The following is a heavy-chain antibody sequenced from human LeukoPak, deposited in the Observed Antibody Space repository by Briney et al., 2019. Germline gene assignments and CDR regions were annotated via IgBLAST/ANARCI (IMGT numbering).Heavy chain of an antibody. D-gene: IGHD4-11*01. CDR1: GFAFSSYE. J-gene: IGHJ6*02. V-gene: IGHV3-48*03. Sequence: PGGSLRLSCAASGFAFSSYEMNWVRQAPGKGLEWVSYISSSGSTIYYADSVKGRFTISRDNAKNSLYLQMNSLRAEDTAVYYCARETRTTYHYYGKDVWGQGTTVTVSS. CDR3: ARETRTTYHYYGKDV. CDR2: ISSSGSTI.